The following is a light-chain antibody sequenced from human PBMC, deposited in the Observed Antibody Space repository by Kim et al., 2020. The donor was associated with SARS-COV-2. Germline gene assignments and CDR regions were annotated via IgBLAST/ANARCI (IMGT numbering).Light chain of an antibody. Sequence: DIQMTQSPSSLSASVGDRVTITCRASQDISFYLAWYQHKPGKVPKLLIYGASTLRSGVPSRFSGGGSGTDFSLTISSLQPDDVATYYCQKYSSVPPWTFGQGTKVEIK. CDR1: QDISFY. CDR2: GAS. V-gene: IGKV1-27*01. CDR3: QKYSSVPPWT. J-gene: IGKJ1*01.